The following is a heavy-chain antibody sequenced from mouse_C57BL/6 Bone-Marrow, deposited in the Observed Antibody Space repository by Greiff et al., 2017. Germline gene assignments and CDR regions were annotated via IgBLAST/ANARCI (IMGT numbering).Heavy chain of an antibody. Sequence: QVQLQQPGAELVRPGTSVQLSCKASGYTFTSYWMHWVKQRPGPGLEWIGVIDPSDSYTNYNQKFKGKATLTVDTSSSTAYMQLSSLTSEDSAVYYCANSNYWYFDVWGTGTTVTVSS. V-gene: IGHV1-59*01. CDR2: IDPSDSYT. J-gene: IGHJ1*03. CDR1: GYTFTSYW. CDR3: ANSNYWYFDV. D-gene: IGHD2-5*01.